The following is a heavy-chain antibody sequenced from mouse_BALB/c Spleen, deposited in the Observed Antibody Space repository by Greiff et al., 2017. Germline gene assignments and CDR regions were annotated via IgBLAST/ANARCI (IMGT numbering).Heavy chain of an antibody. J-gene: IGHJ2*01. D-gene: IGHD2-1*01. CDR2: ISYSGST. Sequence: VQLKESGPSLVKPSQTLSLTCSVTGDSITSGYWNWIRKFPGNKLEYMGYISYSGSTYYNPSLKSRISITRDTSKNQYYLQLNSVTTEDTATYYCARYEYGNDYFDYWGQGTTLTVSS. CDR3: ARYEYGNDYFDY. CDR1: GDSITSGY. V-gene: IGHV3-8*02.